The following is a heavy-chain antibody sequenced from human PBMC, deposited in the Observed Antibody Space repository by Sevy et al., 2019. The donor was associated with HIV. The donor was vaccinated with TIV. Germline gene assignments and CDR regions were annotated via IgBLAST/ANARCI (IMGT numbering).Heavy chain of an antibody. CDR1: GFSFRSFS. CDR2: ISSNTSHI. J-gene: IGHJ4*02. CDR3: VRGVLGQLLLLGGDV. Sequence: GGSLRLSCAASGFSFRSFSMNWVRQAPGKGLEWVSSISSNTSHIDYADSLKGGFTMSRDNAKNSLYLQMNSLRAEDTAVYYRVRGVLGQLLLLGGDVWGQGTLVTVAS. D-gene: IGHD2-2*01. V-gene: IGHV3-21*06.